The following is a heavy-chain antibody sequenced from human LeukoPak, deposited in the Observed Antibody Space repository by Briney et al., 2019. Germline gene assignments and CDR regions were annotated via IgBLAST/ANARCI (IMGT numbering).Heavy chain of an antibody. D-gene: IGHD6-13*01. CDR1: GFTFSDYY. V-gene: IGHV3-11*04. CDR2: ISSSGSTI. Sequence: GGSLRLSCAASGFTFSDYYMSWIRQAPGKGLEWVSYISSSGSTIYYADSVKGRFTISRDNAKNSLYLQMNSLRAEDTAVYYCAREHSSSWYQFDYWGQGTLVTVSS. J-gene: IGHJ4*02. CDR3: AREHSSSWYQFDY.